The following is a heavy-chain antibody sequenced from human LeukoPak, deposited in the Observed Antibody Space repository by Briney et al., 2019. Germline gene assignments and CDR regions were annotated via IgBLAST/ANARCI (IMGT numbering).Heavy chain of an antibody. J-gene: IGHJ4*02. CDR2: INQDGSEI. CDR1: GFTFSNYW. V-gene: IGHV3-7*03. Sequence: PGGSLRLSCAASGFTFSNYWMSWVRQAPGKGLEWLANINQDGSEIYYVDSVKGRFTISRDNAKNSLYLQMNSLRAEDTALYYCAKASGGYCSSISCYHFDYWGQGTLVTVSS. CDR3: AKASGGYCSSISCYHFDY. D-gene: IGHD2-2*01.